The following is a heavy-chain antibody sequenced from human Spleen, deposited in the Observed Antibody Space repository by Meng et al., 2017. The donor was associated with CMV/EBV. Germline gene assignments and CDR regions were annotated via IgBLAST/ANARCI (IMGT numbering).Heavy chain of an antibody. Sequence: YAISWVRQAPGQGLEWMGGIISIFGTANYAQKLQGRVTITTDESRITAYMELSSLRSEDTAIYYCARDGSLRIVLVPAANEAAWFDPWGQGTLVTVSS. D-gene: IGHD2-2*01. V-gene: IGHV1-69*05. CDR1: YA. J-gene: IGHJ5*02. CDR2: IISIFGTA. CDR3: ARDGSLRIVLVPAANEAAWFDP.